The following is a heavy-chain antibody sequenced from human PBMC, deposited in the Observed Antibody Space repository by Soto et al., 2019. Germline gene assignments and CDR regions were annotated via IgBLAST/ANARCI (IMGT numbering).Heavy chain of an antibody. CDR2: IKQDGSEK. CDR3: ARFSRAVIYSYYFDY. J-gene: IGHJ4*02. CDR1: GFTFSSYW. D-gene: IGHD3-3*01. Sequence: GGSLRLSCAASGFTFSSYWMSWVRQAPGKGLEWVANIKQDGSEKYYVDSVKGRFTISRDNAKNSLYLQMNSLRAEDTAVYYCARFSRAVIYSYYFDYWGQGTLVTVSS. V-gene: IGHV3-7*01.